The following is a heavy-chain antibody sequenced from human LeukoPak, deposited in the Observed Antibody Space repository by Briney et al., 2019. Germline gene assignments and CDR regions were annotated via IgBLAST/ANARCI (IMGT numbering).Heavy chain of an antibody. CDR1: GYTFTSCA. Sequence: ASVKVSCKASGYTFTSCAISWVRQAPGQGLEWMGGIIPIFGTANYAQKFQGRVTITADKSTSTAYMELSSLRSEDTAVYYCARDLVVRGVIWQAFDPWGQGTLVTVSS. CDR3: ARDLVVRGVIWQAFDP. J-gene: IGHJ5*02. CDR2: IIPIFGTA. D-gene: IGHD3-10*01. V-gene: IGHV1-69*06.